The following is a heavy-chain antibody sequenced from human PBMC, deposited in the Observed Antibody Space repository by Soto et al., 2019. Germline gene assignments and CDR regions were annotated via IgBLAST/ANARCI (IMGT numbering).Heavy chain of an antibody. CDR2: ISGSGGST. CDR3: AISNYYDSSGPWGMDV. CDR1: GVTFSRYA. Sequence: GSLILSCASSGVTFSRYAMSWVRQAPGKGLEWVSAISGSGGSTYYADSVKGRFTISRDNSKNTLYLQMNSLRAEDTAVYYCAISNYYDSSGPWGMDVWGQGTTVTVSS. J-gene: IGHJ6*02. D-gene: IGHD3-22*01. V-gene: IGHV3-23*01.